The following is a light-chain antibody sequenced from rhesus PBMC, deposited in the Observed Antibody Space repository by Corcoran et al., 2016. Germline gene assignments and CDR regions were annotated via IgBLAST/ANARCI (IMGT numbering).Light chain of an antibody. CDR3: QHSYGTPYS. Sequence: DIQMTQSPSSLSASVGERVTITCRASENVNNYLHWYQQKPGKAPKLLIYKASNLESGVPSRFSGMSSGTEFTLTISSLQPEDFATYYCQHSYGTPYSFGQGTKVEIK. CDR1: ENVNNY. CDR2: KAS. J-gene: IGKJ2*01. V-gene: IGKV1-74*01.